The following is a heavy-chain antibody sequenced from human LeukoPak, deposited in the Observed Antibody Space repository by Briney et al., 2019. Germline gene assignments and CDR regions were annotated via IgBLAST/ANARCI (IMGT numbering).Heavy chain of an antibody. CDR3: ARGYCSSTSCSLVDYFDY. D-gene: IGHD2-2*01. CDR2: IYYSGST. J-gene: IGHJ4*02. Sequence: SETLSLTCTVSGGSISSSSYYWGWIRQPPGKGLEWIGSIYYSGSTYYNPSLKSRVTISVDTSKNQFSLKLSSVTAADTAVYYCARGYCSSTSCSLVDYFDYWGQGTLVTVSS. V-gene: IGHV4-39*07. CDR1: GGSISSSSYY.